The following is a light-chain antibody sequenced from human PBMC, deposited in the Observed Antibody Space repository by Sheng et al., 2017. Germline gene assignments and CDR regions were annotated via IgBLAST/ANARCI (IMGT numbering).Light chain of an antibody. CDR2: VKT. CDR3: NSRDSSGKAS. Sequence: SSELTQDPAVSVALGQTVRITCQGDSLRNYLCKLYQQKPGRPLYLSSMVKTTGPQGSQTRFSGSNSGDTASLTITGAQAEDEADYYCNSRDSSGKASFGGGTKLTVL. V-gene: IGLV3-19*01. J-gene: IGLJ3*02. CDR1: SLRNYL.